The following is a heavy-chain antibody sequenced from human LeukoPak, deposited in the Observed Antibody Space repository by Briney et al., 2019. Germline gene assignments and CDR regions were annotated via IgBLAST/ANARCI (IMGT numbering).Heavy chain of an antibody. Sequence: GESLKISCKGSGYSFASYWIGWVRQMPGKGLEWMGIVYPDDSDIKYSPSFQGQVTISADKSISTAYLQWSSLKAPDTAMYYCARLRSGQLASFDYWGQGTLVTVSS. CDR1: GYSFASYW. CDR2: VYPDDSDI. V-gene: IGHV5-51*01. D-gene: IGHD6-13*01. J-gene: IGHJ4*02. CDR3: ARLRSGQLASFDY.